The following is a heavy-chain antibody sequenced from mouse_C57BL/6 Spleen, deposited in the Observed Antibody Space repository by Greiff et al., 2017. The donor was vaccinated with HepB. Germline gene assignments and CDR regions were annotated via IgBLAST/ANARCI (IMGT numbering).Heavy chain of an antibody. J-gene: IGHJ4*01. V-gene: IGHV1-74*01. CDR1: GYTFTSHW. CDR3: AIGGFTTVVAPMDY. CDR2: IHPSDSDT. Sequence: QVHVKQPGAELVKPGASVKVSCKASGYTFTSHWMHWVKQRPGQGLEWIGRIHPSDSDTNYNQKFKGKATLTVDKSSSTAYMQLSSLTSEDSAVYYCAIGGFTTVVAPMDYWGQGTSVTVSS. D-gene: IGHD1-1*01.